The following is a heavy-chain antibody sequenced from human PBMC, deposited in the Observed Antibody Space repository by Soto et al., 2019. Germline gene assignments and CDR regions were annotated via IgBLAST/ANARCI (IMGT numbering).Heavy chain of an antibody. J-gene: IGHJ6*02. D-gene: IGHD5-18*01. CDR3: ARGGYSYVNGMDV. CDR1: GGTFSSYA. V-gene: IGHV1-69*01. Sequence: ASVKIFCKASGGTFSSYAISLVRQAPGQGLEWMGGIIPIFGTANYAQKFQGRVTITADESTSTAYMELSSLRSEDTAVYYCARGGYSYVNGMDVWGQGTTVTVSS. CDR2: IIPIFGTA.